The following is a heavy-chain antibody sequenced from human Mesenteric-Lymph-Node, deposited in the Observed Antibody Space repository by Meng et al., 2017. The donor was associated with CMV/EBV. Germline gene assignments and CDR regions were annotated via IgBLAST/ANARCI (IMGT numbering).Heavy chain of an antibody. CDR3: ARHWGIQRPFDY. CDR2: IYYSGST. J-gene: IGHJ4*02. V-gene: IGHV4-59*08. CDR1: GGSISSYY. Sequence: TCTVSGGSISSYYWSWIRQPPGKGLEWIGYIYYSGSTNFNPSLKSRLTISVDTSKNQFSLKLSSVTAADTAVYYCARHWGIQRPFDYWGQGTLVTVSS. D-gene: IGHD5-18*01.